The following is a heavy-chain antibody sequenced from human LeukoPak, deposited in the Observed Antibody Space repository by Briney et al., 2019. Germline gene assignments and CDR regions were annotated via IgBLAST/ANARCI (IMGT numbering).Heavy chain of an antibody. CDR1: GGSFSGYY. D-gene: IGHD5-12*01. V-gene: IGHV4-34*01. J-gene: IGHJ1*01. CDR3: ARGRMVGDIVATIRGVAKYFQH. CDR2: INHSGST. Sequence: PSETLSLTCAVYGGSFSGYYRSWIRQPPGKGLEWIGEINHSGSTNYNPSLKSRVTISVDTSKNQFSLKLSSVTAADTAVYYCARGRMVGDIVATIRGVAKYFQHWGQGTLVTVSS.